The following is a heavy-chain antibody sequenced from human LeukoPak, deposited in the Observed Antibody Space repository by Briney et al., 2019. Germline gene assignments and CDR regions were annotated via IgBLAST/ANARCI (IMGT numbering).Heavy chain of an antibody. J-gene: IGHJ3*02. CDR2: ITGYNGNT. CDR3: ARETGSTPDGLDI. D-gene: IGHD2-2*01. Sequence: ASVKVSCKASGYTFTGYYMHWVRQAPGQGLEWMGWITGYNGNTNYAQKFQGRVTMTTDTSTSTAYMELRSLRSDDTALYYCARETGSTPDGLDIWGQGTMVTVSS. V-gene: IGHV1-18*04. CDR1: GYTFTGYY.